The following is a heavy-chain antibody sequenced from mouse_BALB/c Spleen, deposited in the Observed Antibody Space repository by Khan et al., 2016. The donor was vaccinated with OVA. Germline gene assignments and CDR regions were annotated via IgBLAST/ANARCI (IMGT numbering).Heavy chain of an antibody. CDR1: GDSITSGY. CDR3: ARWNYRYDGYFDY. J-gene: IGHJ2*01. V-gene: IGHV3-8*02. D-gene: IGHD2-14*01. CDR2: ISSSDST. Sequence: EVQLQESGPSLVKPSQTLSLTCSVTGDSITSGYWNWIRKFPGNKLKYMGYISSSDSTFYNPSLKSRLSITRDTSKNQYYLQLNSVTTEDTATYYCARWNYRYDGYFDYWGQGTTLTVSS.